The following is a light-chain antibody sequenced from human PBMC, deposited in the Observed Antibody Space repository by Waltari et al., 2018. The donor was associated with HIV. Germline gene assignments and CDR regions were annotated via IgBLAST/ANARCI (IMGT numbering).Light chain of an antibody. CDR3: SSYTTTNTII. CDR1: SSDSGSYEY. J-gene: IGLJ2*01. Sequence: QSALTQPASVSGSPGQSITISCTGTSSDSGSYEYVSWYRQHPDEAPQLLIYDVFYRPSGVSHRFSGSKSGNTASLTISGLQAEDEAVYSCSSYTTTNTIIFGGGTKLTVL. V-gene: IGLV2-14*03. CDR2: DVF.